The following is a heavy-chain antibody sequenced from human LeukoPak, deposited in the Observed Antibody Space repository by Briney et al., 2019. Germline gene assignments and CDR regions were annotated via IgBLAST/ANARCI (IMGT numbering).Heavy chain of an antibody. CDR2: ISGSGGST. V-gene: IGHV3-23*01. CDR1: VFTSSSYA. Sequence: GGSLRLSCAASVFTSSSYAMSWVRQAPAKGLDWVSAISGSGGSTYYADSVKGRFTISRDNSKNTLYLQMNSLRAEDTAVYYCAQGNGYSSGWYLDYFDYWGQGTLVTVSS. J-gene: IGHJ4*02. CDR3: AQGNGYSSGWYLDYFDY. D-gene: IGHD6-19*01.